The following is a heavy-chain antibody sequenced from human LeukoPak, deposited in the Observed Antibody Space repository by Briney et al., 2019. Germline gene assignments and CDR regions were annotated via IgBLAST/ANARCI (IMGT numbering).Heavy chain of an antibody. D-gene: IGHD1-1*01. CDR3: ARVPGVLVLEPHFDY. CDR1: GGSISSSNW. CDR2: IYHSGST. V-gene: IGHV4-4*02. Sequence: PSGTLSLTCAVSGGSISSSNWWSWVRQPPGRGLEWIGGIYHSGSTNYNPSLKSRVTISVDKSKNQFSLKLSSVTAADTAVYYCARVPGVLVLEPHFDYWGQGTLVTVSS. J-gene: IGHJ4*02.